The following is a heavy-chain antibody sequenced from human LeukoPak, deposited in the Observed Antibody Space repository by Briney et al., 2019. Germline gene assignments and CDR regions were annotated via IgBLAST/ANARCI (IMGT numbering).Heavy chain of an antibody. CDR1: GFTFSNSA. CDR3: AKDRRDCNSTSCYRVGGDFDY. D-gene: IGHD2-2*01. CDR2: ISFDGDNK. V-gene: IGHV3-30-3*01. Sequence: GGSLRLSCVASGFTFSNSAIHWVRQAPGKGLEWVAVISFDGDNKYYGDSVRGRFTISRDNSKNMVYLQMNSLRIEDTAVYYCAKDRRDCNSTSCYRVGGDFDYWGQGTLVSVSS. J-gene: IGHJ4*02.